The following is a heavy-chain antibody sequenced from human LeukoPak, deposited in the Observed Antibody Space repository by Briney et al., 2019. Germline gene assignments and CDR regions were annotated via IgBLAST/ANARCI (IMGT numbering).Heavy chain of an antibody. V-gene: IGHV1-2*02. CDR2: ISPKSGVT. J-gene: IGHJ5*02. D-gene: IGHD3-10*01. Sequence: ASVKVSCKASGYIFTGYYMHWVRQAPGQGLEWMGWISPKSGVTNYAQKFQGRVTMTSDTSISTAYMELSRLTSDDTAVYYCARPEGSYYYGPGVWFDPWGQGTLVTVSS. CDR3: ARPEGSYYYGPGVWFDP. CDR1: GYIFTGYY.